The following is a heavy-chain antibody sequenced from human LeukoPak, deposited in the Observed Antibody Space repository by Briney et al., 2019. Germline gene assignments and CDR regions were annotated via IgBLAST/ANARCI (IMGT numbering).Heavy chain of an antibody. Sequence: GGSLRLSCPASGFIFSDYWMSWVRQAPGKGLEWVANIKHDGSEKYYVDSVKGRFTISRDNAKNLLYLQMNSLRVEDTAVYYCASHSSWRFEYWGQGTLVTVSS. CDR1: GFIFSDYW. CDR3: ASHSSWRFEY. CDR2: IKHDGSEK. J-gene: IGHJ4*02. D-gene: IGHD6-13*01. V-gene: IGHV3-7*01.